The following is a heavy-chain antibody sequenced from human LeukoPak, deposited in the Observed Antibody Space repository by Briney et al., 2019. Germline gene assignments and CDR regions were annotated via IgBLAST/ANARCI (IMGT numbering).Heavy chain of an antibody. D-gene: IGHD3-3*01. CDR1: EFTFRTYS. J-gene: IGHJ3*01. V-gene: IGHV3-21*01. CDR2: TSSSSTCI. Sequence: PGGSLRLSCAASEFTFRTYSMNWIRHAPGPGPESVPSTSSSSTCIFYSDSVKGRFTISRDNAKNSLYLQMISLRAEDTAVYYCAGDWSVGDPNAFDVWVQGTMVTVSS. CDR3: AGDWSVGDPNAFDV.